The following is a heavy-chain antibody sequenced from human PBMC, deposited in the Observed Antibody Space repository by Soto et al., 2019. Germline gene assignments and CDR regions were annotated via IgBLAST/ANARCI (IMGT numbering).Heavy chain of an antibody. J-gene: IGHJ2*01. CDR3: AREGTYYCDSSGSAKGYFDL. D-gene: IGHD3-22*01. V-gene: IGHV1-69*12. CDR2: IIPIFGTA. CDR1: GGTFSSYA. Sequence: QVQLVQSGAEVKKPGSSVKVSCKASGGTFSSYAISWVRQAPGQGLEWMGGIIPIFGTANYAQKFQGRVTITADESTSTAYMELSSLRSEDTAVYYCAREGTYYCDSSGSAKGYFDLWGRGTLVTVSS.